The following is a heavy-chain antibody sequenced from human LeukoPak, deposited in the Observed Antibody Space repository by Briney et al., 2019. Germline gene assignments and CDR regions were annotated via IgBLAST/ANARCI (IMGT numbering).Heavy chain of an antibody. V-gene: IGHV3-23*01. J-gene: IGHJ4*02. CDR1: GFTFSSYA. D-gene: IGHD3-9*01. CDR3: ATYSYDILTGYYLDY. CDR2: ISGSGGST. Sequence: PPGGSLRLSCAASGFTFSSYAMSWVRQAPGKGLEWVSAISGSGGSTYYADSVKGRFTISRDNSKNTLCLQMNSLRAEDTAVYYCATYSYDILTGYYLDYWGQGTLVTASS.